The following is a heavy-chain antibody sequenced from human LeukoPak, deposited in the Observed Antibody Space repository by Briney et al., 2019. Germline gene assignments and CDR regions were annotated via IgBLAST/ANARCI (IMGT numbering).Heavy chain of an antibody. V-gene: IGHV1-46*01. Sequence: ASVKVSCKAPGYTFTSYYMHWVRQAPGQGLEWMGIINPSGGSTSYAQKFQGRVTMTRDTSISTAYMELSRLRSDDTAVYYCARSGEFDYWGQGTLVTVSS. CDR1: GYTFTSYY. D-gene: IGHD3-10*01. J-gene: IGHJ4*02. CDR3: ARSGEFDY. CDR2: INPSGGST.